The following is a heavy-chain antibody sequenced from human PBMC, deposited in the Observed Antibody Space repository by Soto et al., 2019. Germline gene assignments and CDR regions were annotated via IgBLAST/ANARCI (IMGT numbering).Heavy chain of an antibody. V-gene: IGHV3-23*01. CDR1: GFTLSSYA. CDR2: ISGSAGST. J-gene: IGHJ4*02. CDR3: AKGHGDYVWHYFDY. D-gene: IGHD4-17*01. Sequence: EVQLLESGGGLVQPGGSLRLSCAASGFTLSSYAMSWVRQAPGKGLEWVSSISGSAGSTYYADSVKGRFTISRDNSKNTLYVQMNSLRAEDTAVYYCAKGHGDYVWHYFDYWGKGTLVTVSS.